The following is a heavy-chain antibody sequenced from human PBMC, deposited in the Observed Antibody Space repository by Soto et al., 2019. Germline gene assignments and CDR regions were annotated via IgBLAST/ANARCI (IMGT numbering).Heavy chain of an antibody. Sequence: PSETLSLTITVSGDSISSSSYSWGWIRQPPGKGLEWIGSIYYSGSTYYNPSLKSRVTISVDTSKNQFSLKLSSVTAADTAVYYCARQENDILTGYYMAYYYYYGMDVWGQGTTVS. D-gene: IGHD3-9*01. V-gene: IGHV4-39*01. CDR2: IYYSGST. CDR3: ARQENDILTGYYMAYYYYYGMDV. J-gene: IGHJ6*01. CDR1: GDSISSSSYS.